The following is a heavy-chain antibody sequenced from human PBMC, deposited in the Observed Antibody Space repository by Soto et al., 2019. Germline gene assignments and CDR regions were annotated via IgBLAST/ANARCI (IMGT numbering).Heavy chain of an antibody. J-gene: IGHJ3*02. CDR1: GFTFSSYS. Sequence: PGGSLRLSCAASGFTFSSYSMNWVRQAPGKGLEWVSSISSSSSYIYYADSVKGRFTISRDNAKNSLYLQMNSLRAEDTAVYYCARDLEWELLYAHGAMSAFDIWGQGTMVTVSS. D-gene: IGHD1-26*01. CDR3: ARDLEWELLYAHGAMSAFDI. CDR2: ISSSSSYI. V-gene: IGHV3-21*01.